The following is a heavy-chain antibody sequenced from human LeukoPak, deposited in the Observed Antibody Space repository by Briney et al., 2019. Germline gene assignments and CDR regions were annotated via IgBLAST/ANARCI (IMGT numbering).Heavy chain of an antibody. J-gene: IGHJ4*02. CDR1: GFTFSSYG. Sequence: PGGSLRLSCAASGFTFSSYGIHWVRQAPGKGLEWVTFIRSDGSNKYYADSVKGRFTISRDNSKNTLYLQMNSLRAEDTAVYYCARGHDSSGYSVTWYWGQGALVTVSS. D-gene: IGHD3-22*01. CDR3: ARGHDSSGYSVTWY. V-gene: IGHV3-30*02. CDR2: IRSDGSNK.